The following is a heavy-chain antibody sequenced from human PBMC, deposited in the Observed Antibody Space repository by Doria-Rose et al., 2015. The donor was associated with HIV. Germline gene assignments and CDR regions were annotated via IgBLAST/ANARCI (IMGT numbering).Heavy chain of an antibody. CDR3: ASQWERSSFDY. Sequence: SYTISWLRQAPVPVLEWMGRIIPTLDIVNYALRFQGRVTITADESTSTAYMELSSLRSEDTAIYYCASQWERSSFDYWGQGTLVTVSS. CDR2: IIPTLDIV. V-gene: IGHV1-69*02. J-gene: IGHJ4*02. D-gene: IGHD1-26*01. CDR1: SYT.